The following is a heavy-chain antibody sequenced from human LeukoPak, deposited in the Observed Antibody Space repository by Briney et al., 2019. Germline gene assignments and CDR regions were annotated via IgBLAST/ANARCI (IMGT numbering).Heavy chain of an antibody. Sequence: SETLSLTCTVSGGSIRSYYWSWIRQPPGKGLEWIGYIYYSGSTNYNPSLKSRVSISEDTSKNQFSLKLSSVTAADTAVYYCARTGSTVTMLYPFDHWGQGTLVTVSS. CDR3: ARTGSTVTMLYPFDH. CDR2: IYYSGST. CDR1: GGSIRSYY. D-gene: IGHD4-17*01. J-gene: IGHJ4*02. V-gene: IGHV4-59*01.